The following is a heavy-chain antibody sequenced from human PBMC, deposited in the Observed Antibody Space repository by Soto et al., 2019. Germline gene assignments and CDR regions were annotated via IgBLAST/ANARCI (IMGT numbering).Heavy chain of an antibody. D-gene: IGHD2-15*01. Sequence: LSLTCAVYGGSFSGYYWSWIRQPPGKGLEWIGEINHSGSTNYNPSLKSRVTISVDTSKNQFSLKLSSVTAADTAVYYCARGRGYCSGGSCPGAFDIWGQGTMVTVSS. CDR2: INHSGST. CDR3: ARGRGYCSGGSCPGAFDI. J-gene: IGHJ3*02. CDR1: GGSFSGYY. V-gene: IGHV4-34*01.